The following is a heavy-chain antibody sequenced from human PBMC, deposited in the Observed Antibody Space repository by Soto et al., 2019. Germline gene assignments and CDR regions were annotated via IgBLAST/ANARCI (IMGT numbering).Heavy chain of an antibody. Sequence: EVQLVESGGGLVQPGGSLRISCAASGFTFSSYWMHWVRQAPGKGLVWVSRIKGDASSTNYADLVKGRFIISRDSAEYTLYLQMNSLRAEDTAVYYCARGLPGYYGADVWGQGTTVTVSS. D-gene: IGHD5-18*01. CDR1: GFTFSSYW. J-gene: IGHJ6*02. CDR3: ARGLPGYYGADV. CDR2: IKGDASST. V-gene: IGHV3-74*01.